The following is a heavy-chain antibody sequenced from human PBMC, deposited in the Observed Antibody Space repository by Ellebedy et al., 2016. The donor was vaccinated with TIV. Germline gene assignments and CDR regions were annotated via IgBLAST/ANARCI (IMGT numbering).Heavy chain of an antibody. CDR1: GGSISSYY. V-gene: IGHV4-59*08. Sequence: MPSETLSLTCTVSGGSISSYYWSWIRQSPGKGLEWIGYIYYPGSVNYNPSLRSRVTISIDTSKNQFSLNLTSVTAADTAVYYCARDFHCTSNNCYERPSLYYFDSWGQGTLVTVSS. CDR2: IYYPGSV. CDR3: ARDFHCTSNNCYERPSLYYFDS. D-gene: IGHD2-2*01. J-gene: IGHJ4*02.